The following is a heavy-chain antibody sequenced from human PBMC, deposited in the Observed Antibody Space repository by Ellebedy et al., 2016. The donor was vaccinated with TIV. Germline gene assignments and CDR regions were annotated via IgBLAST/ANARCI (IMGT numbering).Heavy chain of an antibody. D-gene: IGHD1-14*01. CDR1: GITFGSSG. CDR2: SWFDGGNQ. V-gene: IGHV3-33*01. Sequence: PGGSLRLSCAASGITFGSSGMHWVRLAPGTWQKWVALSWFDGGNQYYADSVKGRSTISRDNSQNTVDLHMSSLRSEDTAVYYCARDKANRYLDHWGKGTLVTVSS. J-gene: IGHJ4*02. CDR3: ARDKANRYLDH.